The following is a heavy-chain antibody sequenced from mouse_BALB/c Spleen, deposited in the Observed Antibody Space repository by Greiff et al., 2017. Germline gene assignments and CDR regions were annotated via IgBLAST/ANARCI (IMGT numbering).Heavy chain of an antibody. CDR1: GYAFSSYW. D-gene: IGHD1-1*01. Sequence: QVQLKESGAELVRPGSSVKISCKASGYAFSSYWMNWVKQRPGQGLEWIGQIYPGDGDTNYNGKFKGKATLTADKSSSTAYMQLSSLTSEDSAVYFCARRPHYYGSSYVGYFDVWGAGTTVTVSS. V-gene: IGHV1-80*01. CDR3: ARRPHYYGSSYVGYFDV. CDR2: IYPGDGDT. J-gene: IGHJ1*01.